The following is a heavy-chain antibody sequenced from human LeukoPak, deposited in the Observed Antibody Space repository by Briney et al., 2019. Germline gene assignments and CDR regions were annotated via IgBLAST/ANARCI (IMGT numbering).Heavy chain of an antibody. V-gene: IGHV3-21*01. CDR1: GFTFSSYW. CDR2: ISSGSTYM. D-gene: IGHD6-6*01. J-gene: IGHJ3*02. Sequence: GGSLRLSCAASGFTFSSYWMSWVRQAPGKGLEWVSSISSGSTYMYYADSVKGRFTISRDNAQNSMYLQMNSLRAEDTAVYYCGRVGGRSKAAKGDAFDIWGQGTMVTVSS. CDR3: GRVGGRSKAAKGDAFDI.